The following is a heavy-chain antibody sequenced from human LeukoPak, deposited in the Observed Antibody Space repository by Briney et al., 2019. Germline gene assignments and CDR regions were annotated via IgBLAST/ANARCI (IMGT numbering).Heavy chain of an antibody. D-gene: IGHD3-3*01. CDR2: INPNSVGT. J-gene: IGHJ4*02. CDR3: ARGPTYYDFLVGKKFDY. Sequence: ASVKVSCKASGYTFTGYYMHWVRQAPGQGLEWMGWINPNSVGTNYAQKFQGRVTMTRDTSISTAYMELSRLRSDDTAVYYCARGPTYYDFLVGKKFDYWGQGTLVTVSS. CDR1: GYTFTGYY. V-gene: IGHV1-2*02.